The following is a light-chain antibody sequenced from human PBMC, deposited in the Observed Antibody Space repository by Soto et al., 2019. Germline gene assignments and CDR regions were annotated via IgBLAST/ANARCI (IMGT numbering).Light chain of an antibody. J-gene: IGLJ2*01. CDR1: SSDVGGYNY. V-gene: IGLV2-23*01. CDR3: SSYAGTDRTLVF. Sequence: QSALTQPASVPGSPGQAITISCTGTSSDVGGYNYVSWYQQHPGKAPQLIIYEATKRPSGVSPRFSGSRSGNTASLTLSGLQAEDEAVYHCSSYAGTDRTLVFFGGGTKLTVL. CDR2: EAT.